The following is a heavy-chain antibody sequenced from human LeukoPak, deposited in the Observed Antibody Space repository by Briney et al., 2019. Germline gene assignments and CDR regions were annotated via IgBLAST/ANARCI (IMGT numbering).Heavy chain of an antibody. D-gene: IGHD2-21*02. CDR1: GGSFSGYY. Sequence: SETLSLTCAVYGGSFSGYYWSWIRQPPGKGLEWIGEINHSGSTNYNPSLKSRVTISVDTSKNQFSLKLSSVTAADTAVYYCASYYCGGDCYSFGTIDYWGQGTLVTVSP. CDR3: ASYYCGGDCYSFGTIDY. CDR2: INHSGST. J-gene: IGHJ4*02. V-gene: IGHV4-34*01.